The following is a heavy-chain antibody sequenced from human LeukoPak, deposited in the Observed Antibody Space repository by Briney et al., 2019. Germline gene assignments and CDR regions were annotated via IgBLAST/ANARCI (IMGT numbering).Heavy chain of an antibody. CDR3: AKDCCSSASCRACFDY. V-gene: IGHV3-74*01. J-gene: IGHJ4*02. CDR2: IHGDGSFA. D-gene: IGHD2-2*01. CDR1: GFSFSSYW. Sequence: PGGSLRLSCAASGFSFSSYWMHWVRQAPGKGLVWVSRIHGDGSFANYADSVRGRFTISRDNAKNTLYLQMNSLRAEDTAVYYCAKDCCSSASCRACFDYWGQGTLVTVSS.